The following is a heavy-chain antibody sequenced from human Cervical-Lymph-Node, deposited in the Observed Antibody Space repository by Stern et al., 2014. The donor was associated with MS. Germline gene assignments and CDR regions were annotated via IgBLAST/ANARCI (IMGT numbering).Heavy chain of an antibody. Sequence: VHLVESGGGVVQPGRSLRLSCAASGFSFSRYAMHWVRQAPGKGLEWVALIWYDGRHPYYADSVTGRFTISRDNFKNTLYLQMNSLRAEDTAVYYCASAYSSSHYYFDYWGQGTLVTVSS. CDR3: ASAYSSSHYYFDY. V-gene: IGHV3-33*01. CDR1: GFSFSRYA. CDR2: IWYDGRHP. D-gene: IGHD6-13*01. J-gene: IGHJ4*02.